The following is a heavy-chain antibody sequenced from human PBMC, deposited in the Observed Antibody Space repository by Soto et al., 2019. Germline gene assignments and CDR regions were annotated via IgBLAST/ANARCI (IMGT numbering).Heavy chain of an antibody. CDR1: GGSISSGDYY. D-gene: IGHD1-26*01. V-gene: IGHV4-30-4*01. CDR2: IYYSGST. Sequence: QVQLQESGPGLVKPSQTLSLTCTVSGGSISSGDYYWSWIRQPPGKGLEWIGYIYYSGSTYYNPSLNSRVTISVETAKNQCSLKLSSVTAADTAVYYCASAVRGSYYDYWGQGTLVTVSS. J-gene: IGHJ4*02. CDR3: ASAVRGSYYDY.